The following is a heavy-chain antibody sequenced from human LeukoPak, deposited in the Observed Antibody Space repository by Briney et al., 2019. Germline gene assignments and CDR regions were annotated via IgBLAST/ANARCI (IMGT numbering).Heavy chain of an antibody. V-gene: IGHV3-15*01. J-gene: IGHJ4*02. CDR3: TTVGGSGYFADH. CDR2: INSKTDGGTT. D-gene: IGHD3-22*01. CDR1: EFTFSNAC. Sequence: GRTLRPSCAASEFTFSNACMSWVRQAPGKGLEWPRRINSKTDGGTTAYAAPVKGRFTTSRADSKNTLYLQMNSLKTEDTAVYYCTTVGGSGYFADHWGQGTLVTVSS.